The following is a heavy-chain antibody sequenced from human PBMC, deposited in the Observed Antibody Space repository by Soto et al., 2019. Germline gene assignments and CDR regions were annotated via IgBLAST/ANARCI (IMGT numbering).Heavy chain of an antibody. CDR3: ARDARGDEAPMDY. V-gene: IGHV1-2*04. CDR2: INPNSGGT. CDR1: GFTFTGYY. Sequence: GAPVKVSCKASGFTFTGYYMHWARQSPGQGLEWMGWINPNSGGTNYAQKFQGWVTMTRDTSISTAYMELSRLRSDDTAVYYCARDARGDEAPMDYWGQGTLVTVSS. J-gene: IGHJ4*02. D-gene: IGHD3-10*01.